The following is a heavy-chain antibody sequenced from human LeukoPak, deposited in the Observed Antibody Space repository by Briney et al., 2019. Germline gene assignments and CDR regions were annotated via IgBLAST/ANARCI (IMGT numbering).Heavy chain of an antibody. V-gene: IGHV1-69*05. J-gene: IGHJ4*02. CDR1: GGTFSSYA. Sequence: ASVKVSCKASGGTFSSYAISWVRQAPGQGLEWMGRIIPIFGTANYAQKFQGRVTITTDESTSTAYMELSSLRPEDTAVYYCARSSGYYYVSYFDYWGQGTLVTVSS. CDR3: ARSSGYYYVSYFDY. D-gene: IGHD3-22*01. CDR2: IIPIFGTA.